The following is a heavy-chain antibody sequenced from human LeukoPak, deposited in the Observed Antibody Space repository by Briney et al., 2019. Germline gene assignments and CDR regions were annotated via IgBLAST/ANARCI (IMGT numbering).Heavy chain of an antibody. V-gene: IGHV3-23*01. Sequence: PGGSLRLSCAASGFTFSSYAMNWVRQAPGKGLEWVSGISNSGGSTYYADSVKGQFTISRDNSKNTLYLQMNSLRAADSAVYYCAKSAGDYYYYYIMYVWGQGTTVTVSS. CDR2: ISNSGGST. D-gene: IGHD4-17*01. CDR3: AKSAGDYYYYYIMYV. J-gene: IGHJ6*02. CDR1: GFTFSSYA.